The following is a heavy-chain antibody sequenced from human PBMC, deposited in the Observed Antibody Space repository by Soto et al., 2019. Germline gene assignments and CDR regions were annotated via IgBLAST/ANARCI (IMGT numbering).Heavy chain of an antibody. Sequence: PSETLSLTCTASGGSISSSSYYWGWIRQPPGKGLEWIGSIYYSGSTYYNPSLKSRVTISVDTSKNQFSLKLSSVTAADTAVYYCARGGWYYDSSGAFDIWGQGTMVTVSS. CDR2: IYYSGST. CDR1: GGSISSSSYY. CDR3: ARGGWYYDSSGAFDI. J-gene: IGHJ3*02. D-gene: IGHD3-22*01. V-gene: IGHV4-39*01.